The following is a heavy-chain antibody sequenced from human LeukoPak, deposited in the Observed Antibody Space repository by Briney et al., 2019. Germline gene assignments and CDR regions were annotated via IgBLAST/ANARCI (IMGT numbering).Heavy chain of an antibody. CDR1: GYSFTSYW. J-gene: IGHJ4*02. V-gene: IGHV5-51*01. Sequence: GESLKISCKGSGYSFTSYWIGWVRQMPGKGLEWMGIIYPGDSDTRYSPSFQGQVTISADKSISTAYLQWSSLKASDTAMYYCARAPRYCSGGSCYFFDYWGQGTLVTVSS. CDR2: IYPGDSDT. CDR3: ARAPRYCSGGSCYFFDY. D-gene: IGHD2-15*01.